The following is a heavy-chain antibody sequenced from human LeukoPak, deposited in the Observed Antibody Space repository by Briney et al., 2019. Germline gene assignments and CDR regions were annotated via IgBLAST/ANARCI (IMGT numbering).Heavy chain of an antibody. J-gene: IGHJ6*02. CDR1: GYTFTSYY. V-gene: IGHV1-46*01. Sequence: GASVKVSCKASGYTFTSYYMHWVRQAPGQGLEWMGIINPSGGSTSYAQKFQGRVTMTRDTSTSTVYMELSSLRSEDTAVYYCARDSFSGDYVYYYGMDVWGQGTTVSVSS. CDR3: ARDSFSGDYVYYYGMDV. D-gene: IGHD4-17*01. CDR2: INPSGGST.